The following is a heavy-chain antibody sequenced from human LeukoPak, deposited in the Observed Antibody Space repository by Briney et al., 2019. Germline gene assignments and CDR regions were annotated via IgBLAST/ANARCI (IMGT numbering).Heavy chain of an antibody. Sequence: SETLSLTCTVSGGSISSYYWNWIRQPPGKGLEWIGYIYYSGSTNYNPSLKSRVTISVDTSKNQFSLKLSSVTAADTAVYYCARAMAGLIDYWGQGTLVTVSS. J-gene: IGHJ4*02. CDR2: IYYSGST. CDR1: GGSISSYY. V-gene: IGHV4-59*01. D-gene: IGHD6-19*01. CDR3: ARAMAGLIDY.